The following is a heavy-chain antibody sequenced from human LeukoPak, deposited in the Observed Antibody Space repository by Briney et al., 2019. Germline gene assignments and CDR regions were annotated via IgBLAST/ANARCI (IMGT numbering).Heavy chain of an antibody. CDR3: ARDSGGAYYYDSSGYSTFDY. CDR2: IYYSGST. J-gene: IGHJ4*02. D-gene: IGHD3-22*01. Sequence: SETLSLTCTVSGGSISSYYWSWIRQPPGKGLEWIGYIYYSGSTNYNPSLKSRVTISVDTSKNQFSLKLSSVTAADTAVYYCARDSGGAYYYDSSGYSTFDYWGQGTLVTVSS. V-gene: IGHV4-59*01. CDR1: GGSISSYY.